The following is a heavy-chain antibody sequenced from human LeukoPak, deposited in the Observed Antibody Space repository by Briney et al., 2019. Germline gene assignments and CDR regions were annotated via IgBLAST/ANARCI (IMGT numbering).Heavy chain of an antibody. Sequence: PSQTLSLTCNVSGGSISSGGYYWSWLRQHPGKGLEWIGYIYYSGSTYYNPSLKSRVTISVDTSKNQFSLKLSSVTAADTAVYYCARERLTGTTSYWGQGTLVTVSS. D-gene: IGHD1-1*01. J-gene: IGHJ4*02. CDR1: GGSISSGGYY. CDR3: ARERLTGTTSY. CDR2: IYYSGST. V-gene: IGHV4-31*03.